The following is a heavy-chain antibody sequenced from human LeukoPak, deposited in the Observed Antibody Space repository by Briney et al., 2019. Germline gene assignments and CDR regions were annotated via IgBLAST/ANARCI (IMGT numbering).Heavy chain of an antibody. Sequence: PGGSLRLSCAASGFTFSSAWMTWLRQAPGKGLEWVGRLKSKTDGGTADYAAPVKGRFVISRDDSKNTLYLQMNSLKTEDTAVYYCTTRPWVQTYWGQGTLVTVSS. D-gene: IGHD5-18*01. CDR1: GFTFSSAW. CDR3: TTRPWVQTY. CDR2: LKSKTDGGTA. J-gene: IGHJ4*02. V-gene: IGHV3-15*01.